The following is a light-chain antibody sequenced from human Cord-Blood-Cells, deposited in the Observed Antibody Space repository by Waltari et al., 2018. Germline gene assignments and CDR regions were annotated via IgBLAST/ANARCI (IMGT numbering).Light chain of an antibody. V-gene: IGLV2-14*01. CDR3: SSYTSSSTLV. CDR2: DVS. CDR1: SSDGGGYKY. Sequence: QSALTQPASVSGSPGQCITISCTGTSSDGGGYKYVSWYQQHPGKAPKLMISDVSSRSSGVSNRFTGSKSGNTASLTIYGLQDEDEADYYCSSYTSSSTLVFGGGTKLTVL. J-gene: IGLJ2*01.